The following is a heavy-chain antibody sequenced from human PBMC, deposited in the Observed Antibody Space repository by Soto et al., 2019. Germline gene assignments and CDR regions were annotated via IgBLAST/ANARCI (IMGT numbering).Heavy chain of an antibody. CDR2: IYYSWST. CDR1: GGSTSSADYY. Sequence: SETLSLTCSVSGGSTSSADYYWALNRQPPGKGLEWIGTIYYSWSTYSNPSLKSRVAMSIDTSNNQFTLEMRSVTAADTAVYYCASSRYYDISGAMDVWGQGAMVTVSS. CDR3: ASSRYYDISGAMDV. D-gene: IGHD3-22*01. J-gene: IGHJ6*02. V-gene: IGHV4-39*01.